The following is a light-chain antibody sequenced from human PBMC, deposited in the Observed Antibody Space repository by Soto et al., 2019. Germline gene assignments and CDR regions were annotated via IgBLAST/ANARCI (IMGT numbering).Light chain of an antibody. J-gene: IGLJ3*02. CDR3: SAYAGITNWV. CDR2: EVS. Sequence: QSALTQPPSASGSPGQSVTISCTGTSSNVGVYNYVSWYQQHPGKAPNLIIYEVSKRPSGVPDGFSGSNSGNTASLTVSGLQAADDDDYYCSAYAGITNWVFGGGTKLTVL. CDR1: SSNVGVYNY. V-gene: IGLV2-8*01.